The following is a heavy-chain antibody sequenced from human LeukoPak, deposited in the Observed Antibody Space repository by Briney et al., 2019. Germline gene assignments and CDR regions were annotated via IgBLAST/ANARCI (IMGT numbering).Heavy chain of an antibody. J-gene: IGHJ4*02. CDR1: GFTFSSYG. D-gene: IGHD3-3*01. CDR3: AKVFDFWSGYYLDY. CDR2: IRYDGSNK. V-gene: IGHV3-30*02. Sequence: GGSLRLSCAASGFTFSSYGMHWVRQAPGKGLEWVAFIRYDGSNKYYADSVKGRFTISRDNSKNTLYLQMNSLRAEDTAVYYCAKVFDFWSGYYLDYWGQGTLVTVSS.